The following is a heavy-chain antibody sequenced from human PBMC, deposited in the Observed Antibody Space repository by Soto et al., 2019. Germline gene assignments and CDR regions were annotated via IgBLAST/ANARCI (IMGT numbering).Heavy chain of an antibody. CDR2: INPNSGGT. CDR3: ARGRIAARPLLASYGMDV. D-gene: IGHD6-6*01. J-gene: IGHJ6*02. Sequence: ASVRSCKASGYTFTGYYMHWVRQAPGQGLEWMGWINPNSGGTNYAQKFQGRVTMTRDTSISTAYMELSRLRSDDTAVYYCARGRIAARPLLASYGMDVWGQGTTVTVSS. V-gene: IGHV1-2*02. CDR1: GYTFTGYY.